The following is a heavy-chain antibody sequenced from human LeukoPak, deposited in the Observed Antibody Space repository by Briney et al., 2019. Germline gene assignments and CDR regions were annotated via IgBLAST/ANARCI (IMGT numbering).Heavy chain of an antibody. CDR2: IYYSGST. CDR3: ASSARSWFDP. V-gene: IGHV4-59*11. CDR1: GGSISSHY. J-gene: IGHJ5*02. Sequence: SETLSLTCTVSGGSISSHYWSWIRQPPGKGLEWIGYIYYSGSTNYNPSLKSRVTISVDTSKNQFSLKLSSVTAADTAVYYCASSARSWFDPWGQGTLVTVSS.